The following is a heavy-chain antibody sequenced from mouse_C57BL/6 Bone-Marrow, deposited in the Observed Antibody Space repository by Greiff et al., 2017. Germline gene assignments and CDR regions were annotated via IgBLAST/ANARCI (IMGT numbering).Heavy chain of an antibody. D-gene: IGHD1-1*02. V-gene: IGHV5-9*01. J-gene: IGHJ2*01. Sequence: EVKLVESGGGLVKPGGSLKLSCAASGFTFSSYTMSWVRQTPEKRLEWVVTISGGGGNTYYPASVKGRFTISRDNAKNTLYLQMSSLRSEDTALYYCARRGGSWYYFDYWGQGTTLTVSS. CDR1: GFTFSSYT. CDR2: ISGGGGNT. CDR3: ARRGGSWYYFDY.